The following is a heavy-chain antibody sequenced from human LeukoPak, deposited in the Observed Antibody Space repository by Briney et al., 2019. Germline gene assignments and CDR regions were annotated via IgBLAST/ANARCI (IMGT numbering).Heavy chain of an antibody. D-gene: IGHD1-1*01. CDR2: IIPIFGTA. V-gene: IGHV1-69*05. CDR3: VRVCRDRPNDYYFDY. CDR1: GGTFSSYA. Sequence: SVKVSCKASGGTFSSYAISWVRQAPGQGLEWMGGIIPIFGTANYAQKFQGRVTITTDESTSTAYMELSSLRSEDTAVYYFVRVCRDRPNDYYFDYWGQGTLVTVSS. J-gene: IGHJ4*02.